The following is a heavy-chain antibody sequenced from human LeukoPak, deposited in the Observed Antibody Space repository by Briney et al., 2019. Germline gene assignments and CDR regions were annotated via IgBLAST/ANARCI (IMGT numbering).Heavy chain of an antibody. D-gene: IGHD3-22*01. CDR3: AREGDYYDSSGYYH. J-gene: IGHJ5*02. CDR2: IIPILGIA. CDR1: GGTFSSYA. Sequence: ASVKVSCKASGGTFSSYAISWVRQAPGQGLEWMGRIIPILGIANYAQKFQGRVTITADKSTSTAYVELSSLRSEDTAVYYCAREGDYYDSSGYYHWGQGTLVTVSS. V-gene: IGHV1-69*04.